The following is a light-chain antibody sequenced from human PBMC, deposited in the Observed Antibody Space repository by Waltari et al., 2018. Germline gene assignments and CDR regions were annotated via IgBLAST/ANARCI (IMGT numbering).Light chain of an antibody. CDR1: SNTVGSYDL. V-gene: IGLV2-23*02. CDR2: EVI. J-gene: IGLJ3*02. Sequence: QSALTQPASVSGSPGQSITISCTGTSNTVGSYDLVPLYQFRPGEVPQLLIYEVIKRPSGVSDRFSGSKSDNTASLTISRLQAEDEAAYYCCSYAASAPRLVFGGGTNLTVL. CDR3: CSYAASAPRLV.